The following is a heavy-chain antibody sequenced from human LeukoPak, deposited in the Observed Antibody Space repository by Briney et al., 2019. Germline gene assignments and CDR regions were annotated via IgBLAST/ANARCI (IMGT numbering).Heavy chain of an antibody. D-gene: IGHD6-13*01. CDR3: ARGRSKGIAAAGFDY. Sequence: GRSLRLSCAASGFTFSSYSMNWVRQAPGKGLEWVSSISSSSSYIYYADSVKGRFTISRDNAKNSLYLQMNSLRAEDTAVYYCARGRSKGIAAAGFDYWGQGTLVTVSS. J-gene: IGHJ4*02. V-gene: IGHV3-21*01. CDR2: ISSSSSYI. CDR1: GFTFSSYS.